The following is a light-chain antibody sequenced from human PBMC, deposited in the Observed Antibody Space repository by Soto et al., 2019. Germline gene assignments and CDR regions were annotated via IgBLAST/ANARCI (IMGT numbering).Light chain of an antibody. V-gene: IGKV3-15*01. CDR1: QNMRSN. Sequence: EIVLTQSPATLSVSPGERATLSCRASQNMRSNLAWYQQKPGQAPRLLIYGASTRATGIPARFSGSGSGTEFTLTITSLQSEDFAVYYCQQYDNWPRTFGQGTKVDI. CDR3: QQYDNWPRT. CDR2: GAS. J-gene: IGKJ1*01.